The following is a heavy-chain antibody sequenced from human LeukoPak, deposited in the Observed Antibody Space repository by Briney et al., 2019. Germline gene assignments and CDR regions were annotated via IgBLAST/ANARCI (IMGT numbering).Heavy chain of an antibody. Sequence: PGGSLRLSCAASGFTFSSYEMNWARQAPGKGLEWVSYISSSGSTIYYADSVKGRFTISRDNAKNSLYLQMNSLRAEDTAVYYCARVDIVATPYSYYFDYWGQGTLVTVSS. D-gene: IGHD5-12*01. CDR3: ARVDIVATPYSYYFDY. CDR1: GFTFSSYE. J-gene: IGHJ4*02. V-gene: IGHV3-48*03. CDR2: ISSSGSTI.